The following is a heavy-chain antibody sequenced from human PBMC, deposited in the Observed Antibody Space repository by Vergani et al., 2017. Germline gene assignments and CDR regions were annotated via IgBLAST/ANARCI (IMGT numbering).Heavy chain of an antibody. J-gene: IGHJ6*03. CDR3: AREIVEPAAITYYYYYYMDV. D-gene: IGHD2-2*01. CDR2: ISGSGGST. CDR1: GFTFSSYA. V-gene: IGHV3-23*01. Sequence: EVQLLESGGGLVQPGGSLRLSCAASGFTFSSYAMSWVRQAPGKGLEWVSAISGSGGSTYYADSVKGRFTISRDNSKNTLYLQMNSLRAEDTAVYYCAREIVEPAAITYYYYYYMDVWGKGTTVTVSS.